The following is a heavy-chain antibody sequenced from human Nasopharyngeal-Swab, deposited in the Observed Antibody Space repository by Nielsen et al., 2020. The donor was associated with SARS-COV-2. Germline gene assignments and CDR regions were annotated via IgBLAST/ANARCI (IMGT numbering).Heavy chain of an antibody. J-gene: IGHJ4*02. CDR3: ARPRYGGYEISPPNY. CDR1: GYTFTSYY. Sequence: ASVKVSCKASGYTFTSYYMHWVRQAPGQGLGWMGIINPSGGSTSYAQKFQGRVTMTRDTSTSTVYMELSSLRSEDTAVYYCARPRYGGYEISPPNYWGQGTLGTVSS. D-gene: IGHD5-12*01. V-gene: IGHV1-46*01. CDR2: INPSGGST.